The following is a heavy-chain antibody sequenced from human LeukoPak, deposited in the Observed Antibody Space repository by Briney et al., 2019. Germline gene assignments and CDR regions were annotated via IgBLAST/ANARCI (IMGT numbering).Heavy chain of an antibody. CDR1: GYTFTAYY. Sequence: ASVKVSCKASGYTFTAYYMHWVRQAPGQGLEWMGWINPKSGGTKYAQKFQGRVTMTRDTSISTTYMELTSLRSDDPAVYYCARTLMQFDYWGQGTLVTVSS. CDR3: ARTLMQFDY. V-gene: IGHV1-2*02. J-gene: IGHJ4*02. CDR2: INPKSGGT.